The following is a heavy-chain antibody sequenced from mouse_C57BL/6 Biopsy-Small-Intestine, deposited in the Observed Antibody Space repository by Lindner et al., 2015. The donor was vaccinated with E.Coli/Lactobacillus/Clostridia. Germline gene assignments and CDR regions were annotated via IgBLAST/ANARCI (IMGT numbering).Heavy chain of an antibody. CDR3: ARNFRTYFDY. Sequence: VQLQESGAELVKPGASVKISCKASGYAFSSYWMNWVKQSNGKSLEWIGVINPNYGTTSYNQKFKGKATLTVDQSSSTAYMQLNSLTSEDSAVYYCARNFRTYFDYWGQGTTLTVSS. CDR2: INPNYGTT. V-gene: IGHV1-39*01. CDR1: GYAFSSYW. J-gene: IGHJ2*01.